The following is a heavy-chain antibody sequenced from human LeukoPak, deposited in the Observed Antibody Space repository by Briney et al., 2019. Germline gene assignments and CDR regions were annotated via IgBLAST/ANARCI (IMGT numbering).Heavy chain of an antibody. J-gene: IGHJ4*02. CDR3: ARELVVKQDLAY. CDR2: ISSTGSNT. D-gene: IGHD2-15*01. CDR1: GFAFSFFA. Sequence: GGSLRLSCEASGFAFSFFAMSWLRQAPGKGLEWVSSISSTGSNTYYADSVRGRFTISRDNAKNSLYLQMNSLRAEDTAVYYCARELVVKQDLAYWGQGTLVTVSS. V-gene: IGHV3-21*01.